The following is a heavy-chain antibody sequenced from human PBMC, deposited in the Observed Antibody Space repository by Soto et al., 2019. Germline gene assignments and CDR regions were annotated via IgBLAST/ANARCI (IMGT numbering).Heavy chain of an antibody. CDR1: GFIFSSFW. V-gene: IGHV3-74*03. J-gene: IGHJ6*02. Sequence: EVRLEEAGGGFVQPGGSLRVSCSGSGFIFSSFWMHWVRQGPGKGLEWVSRINGDGASLAYAESVKGRFSISRDNVKNTLLRKINSLGVDNTAVFFCPRGVSLGLAVGGRGTPVTVSS. CDR2: INGDGASL. CDR3: PRGVSLGLAV.